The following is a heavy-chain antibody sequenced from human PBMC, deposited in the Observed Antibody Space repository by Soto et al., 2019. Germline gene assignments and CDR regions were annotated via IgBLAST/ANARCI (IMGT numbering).Heavy chain of an antibody. Sequence: PGGSLRLSCAASGFTFSSYAMHWVRQAPGKGLEWVSIISGSGLSTYYADSVKGRFTISRDNSENTLYLQMNGLRAEDKAVYYCAKDQGFGNLGAEYFHHWGQGSLVTVSS. J-gene: IGHJ1*01. V-gene: IGHV3-23*01. CDR3: AKDQGFGNLGAEYFHH. CDR1: GFTFSSYA. D-gene: IGHD3-10*01. CDR2: ISGSGLST.